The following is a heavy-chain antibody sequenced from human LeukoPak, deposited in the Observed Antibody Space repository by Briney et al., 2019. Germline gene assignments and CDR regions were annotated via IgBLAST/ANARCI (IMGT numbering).Heavy chain of an antibody. J-gene: IGHJ4*02. CDR2: IYYSGST. D-gene: IGHD1-1*01. CDR3: ARVQYATGTQNLDY. CDR1: GVSVSSGSYY. Sequence: SETLSLTCTVSGVSVSSGSYYWSWIRQPPGKGLEWIGYIYYSGSTNYNPSLKSRVTISVDTSKNQFSLKLSSVTAADTAVYYCARVQYATGTQNLDYWGQGTLVTVSS. V-gene: IGHV4-61*01.